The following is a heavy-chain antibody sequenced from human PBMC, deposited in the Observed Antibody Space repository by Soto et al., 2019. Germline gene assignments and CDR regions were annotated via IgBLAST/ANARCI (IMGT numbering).Heavy chain of an antibody. J-gene: IGHJ3*01. CDR3: ARGRSYSEGYYHDAFDL. CDR2: MNPNSGNT. Sequence: QVQLVQSGAEVKKRGASVKVACKASGYTFIRYDINWARQATGQGLEWMGWMNPNSGNTGFAQKFQGRVTMTRNTSLTTAYLELSSLKSEDTAVYYGARGRSYSEGYYHDAFDLWGQGTRVTVSS. D-gene: IGHD2-21*01. V-gene: IGHV1-8*01. CDR1: GYTFIRYD.